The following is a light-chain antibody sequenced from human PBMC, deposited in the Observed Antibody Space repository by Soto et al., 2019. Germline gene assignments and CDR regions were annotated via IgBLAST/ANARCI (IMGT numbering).Light chain of an antibody. V-gene: IGKV3-11*01. CDR1: ESVSTY. CDR2: DAS. J-gene: IGKJ4*01. Sequence: EIVLTQSPATLSLSPGERATLSCRASESVSTYLAWYQQKPGQAPSLHKYDASNRVAGIPGRFSGSGSGTDFTLTISGLVPEDFAVYYCQQRSDWPLTCGGGTKVDIK. CDR3: QQRSDWPLT.